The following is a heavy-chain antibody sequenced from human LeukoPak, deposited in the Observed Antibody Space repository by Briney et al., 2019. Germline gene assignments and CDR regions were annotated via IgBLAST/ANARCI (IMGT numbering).Heavy chain of an antibody. CDR3: ARRKHPGERESYYFYYGMDV. CDR2: IYPGDSDT. D-gene: IGHD1-26*01. Sequence: RTGESLKISCKGYGYSFTSYWIGWVRQMPGKGLEWMGIIYPGDSDTRYSPSFQGQVTISADKSISTAYLQWSSLKASDTAMYYCARRKHPGERESYYFYYGMDVWGQGTTVTVSS. J-gene: IGHJ6*02. CDR1: GYSFTSYW. V-gene: IGHV5-51*01.